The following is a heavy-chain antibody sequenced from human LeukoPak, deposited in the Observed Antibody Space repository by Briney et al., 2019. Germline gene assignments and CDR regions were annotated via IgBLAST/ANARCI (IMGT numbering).Heavy chain of an antibody. CDR2: IYSGGST. CDR3: ARGSGLAAFDI. V-gene: IGHV3-53*01. CDR1: GFTVSSNY. D-gene: IGHD5-12*01. Sequence: GGSLRLSCAASGFTVSSNYMSWVRQAPGKGLEWVSVIYSGGSTYYADSVKGRFTISRDNSKNTLYLQMNRLRAEDTAVYYCARGSGLAAFDIWGQGTMVTVSS. J-gene: IGHJ3*02.